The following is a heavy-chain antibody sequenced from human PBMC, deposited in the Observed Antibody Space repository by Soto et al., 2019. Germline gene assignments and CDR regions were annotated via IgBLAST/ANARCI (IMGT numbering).Heavy chain of an antibody. J-gene: IGHJ4*02. CDR3: ARFRGAEFTINHMGYFDY. CDR1: GYSFTNFC. D-gene: IGHD3-9*01. CDR2: IYPGDSDT. V-gene: IGHV5-51*01. Sequence: VQSLKIPRNVAGYSFTNFCSGWVLQIPGKGLEWVGIIYPGDSDTRYSPSFQGQVTISADKSISTAYLQWSSLKASDTAMYYCARFRGAEFTINHMGYFDYWGQGTLVTVSS.